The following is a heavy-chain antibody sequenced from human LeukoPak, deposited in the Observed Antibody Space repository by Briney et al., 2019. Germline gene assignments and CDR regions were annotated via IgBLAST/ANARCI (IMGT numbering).Heavy chain of an antibody. Sequence: GGSLRLSCPASGFTFSSYSMNWVRQAPGKGLEWVSSISSSSSYIYYADSVKGRFTISRDNAKNSLYLQMNSLRAEDTAVYYCARDSQAAGYAFDIWGQGTMVTVSS. V-gene: IGHV3-21*01. J-gene: IGHJ3*02. CDR2: ISSSSSYI. CDR1: GFTFSSYS. CDR3: ARDSQAAGYAFDI. D-gene: IGHD6-13*01.